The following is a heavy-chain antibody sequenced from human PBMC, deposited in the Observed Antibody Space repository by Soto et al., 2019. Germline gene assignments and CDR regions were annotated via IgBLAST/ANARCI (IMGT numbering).Heavy chain of an antibody. Sequence: GGSLRLSCEVSGFSFRSFGMHWVRQAPGKGLEWVTVISHEGSYKHYADSVKGRFTISRDDSKNTLYLQMNSLRAEEGTAVYYCAKEGGYGDRIADDYYYYGMDVWGQGTTVT. CDR1: GFSFRSFG. V-gene: IGHV3-30*18. J-gene: IGHJ6*02. CDR3: AKEGGYGDRIADDYYYYGMDV. D-gene: IGHD4-17*01. CDR2: ISHEGSYK.